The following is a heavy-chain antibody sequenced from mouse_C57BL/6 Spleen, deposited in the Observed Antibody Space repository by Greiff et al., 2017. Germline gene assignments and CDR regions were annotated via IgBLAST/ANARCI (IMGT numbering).Heavy chain of an antibody. CDR3: ARSWDYETGGPYFDY. CDR2: INPYNGGT. J-gene: IGHJ2*01. V-gene: IGHV1-19*01. D-gene: IGHD2-4*01. Sequence: VQLQQSGPVLVKPGASVKMSCKASGYTFTDYYMNWVKQSHGKSLEWIGVINPYNGGTSYNQKFKGKATLTVDKSSSTAYMELNSLTSEDSAVYYCARSWDYETGGPYFDYWGQGTTLTVSS. CDR1: GYTFTDYY.